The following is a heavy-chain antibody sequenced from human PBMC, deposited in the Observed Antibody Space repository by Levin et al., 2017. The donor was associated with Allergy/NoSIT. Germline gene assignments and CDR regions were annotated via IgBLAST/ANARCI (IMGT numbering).Heavy chain of an antibody. CDR3: AKDEPYIAVAGTLVY. CDR2: VSGSGGST. V-gene: IGHV3-23*01. D-gene: IGHD6-19*01. CDR1: GFTFSSYA. J-gene: IGHJ4*02. Sequence: GESLKISCAASGFTFSSYAMSWVRQAPGKGLEWVSGVSGSGGSTYYADSVKGRFTISRDNSKNTLYLQMNSLRVEDTAIYYCAKDEPYIAVAGTLVYWGQGTLVTVSS.